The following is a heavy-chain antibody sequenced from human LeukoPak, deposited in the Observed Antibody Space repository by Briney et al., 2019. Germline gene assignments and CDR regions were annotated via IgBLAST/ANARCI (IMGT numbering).Heavy chain of an antibody. V-gene: IGHV3-15*04. Sequence: PSETLSLTCTVSGGSISSYYWSWVRQAPGKGLEWVGRIASKTDGGTTDYAAPVKGRFTISRDDSKNTLFLQMNSLKTEDTAVYYCTTGIRGDCGQGTLVTVSS. J-gene: IGHJ4*02. CDR3: TTGIRGD. CDR2: IASKTDGGTT. CDR1: GGSISSYY.